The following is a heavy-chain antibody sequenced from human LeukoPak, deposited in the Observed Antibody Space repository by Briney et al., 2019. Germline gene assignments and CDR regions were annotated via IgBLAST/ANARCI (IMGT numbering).Heavy chain of an antibody. CDR1: GFTISSYW. V-gene: IGHV3-74*01. D-gene: IGHD1-14*01. CDR3: ARSNQADDY. J-gene: IGHJ4*02. Sequence: PGGSLRLSCAASGFTISSYWMHWVRQVPGKGLVWVSRINPGGSSTAYADSVKGRFTISRDNAKNTLYLQMDSLRAEDTAIYYCARSNQADDYWGQGTLVTVSS. CDR2: INPGGSST.